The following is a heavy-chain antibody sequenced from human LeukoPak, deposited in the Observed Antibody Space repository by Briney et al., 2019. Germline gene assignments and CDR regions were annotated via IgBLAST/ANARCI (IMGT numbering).Heavy chain of an antibody. CDR3: AREDDSSGITFDY. CDR2: IIHIFGIA. V-gene: IGHV1-69*10. CDR1: GGTFSSYA. J-gene: IGHJ4*02. Sequence: ASVKVSCKASGGTFSSYAISWVRQAPGQGLEWMGGIIHIFGIANYAQKFQGRVTITADKSTSTAYMQLSSLRSEDTAVYYCAREDDSSGITFDYWGQGTLVTVSS. D-gene: IGHD3-22*01.